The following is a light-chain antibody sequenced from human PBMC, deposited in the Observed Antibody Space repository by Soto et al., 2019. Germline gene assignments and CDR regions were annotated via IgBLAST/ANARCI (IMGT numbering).Light chain of an antibody. J-gene: IGKJ2*01. Sequence: DIQMTQSPTSLSASVGDRVTITCRASQTINKNLNWYRHKLGKAPELLIYDASDSQAGVPSRCSGSGSGTDFNLIISGLQPEDFATYYCQQSYNSPYTFGQGNKLEIK. V-gene: IGKV1-39*01. CDR1: QTINKN. CDR2: DAS. CDR3: QQSYNSPYT.